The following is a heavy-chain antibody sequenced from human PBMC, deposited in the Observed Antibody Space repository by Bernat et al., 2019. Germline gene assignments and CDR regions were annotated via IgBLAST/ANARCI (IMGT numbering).Heavy chain of an antibody. J-gene: IGHJ4*02. CDR2: IYYSGST. CDR3: ARQLGTVDY. Sequence: QVQLQESGPGLVKPSETLSLTCTVSGGSVSSGSYYWSWIRQPPGKGLEWIGYIYYSGSTNYNPSLKSRVTISVDTSKNQFSLKLSSVTAADTAVYYCARQLGTVDYWGQGTLVTVSS. V-gene: IGHV4-61*01. D-gene: IGHD4-17*01. CDR1: GGSVSSGSYY.